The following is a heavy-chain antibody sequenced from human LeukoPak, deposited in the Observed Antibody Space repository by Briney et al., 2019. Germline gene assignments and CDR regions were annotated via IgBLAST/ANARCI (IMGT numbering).Heavy chain of an antibody. CDR1: GYSFSSYW. V-gene: IGHV5-51*01. CDR2: IYTGGSET. CDR3: ARASRDGYNQNFDY. J-gene: IGHJ4*02. D-gene: IGHD5-24*01. Sequence: GESLKISCKALGYSFSSYWNAWVRQRPGKGLEWMGIIYTGGSETRYDPSFQGQVTTSADSSTSTAYLQWSSLRASDTAMYYCARASRDGYNQNFDYWGQGTLVTVSS.